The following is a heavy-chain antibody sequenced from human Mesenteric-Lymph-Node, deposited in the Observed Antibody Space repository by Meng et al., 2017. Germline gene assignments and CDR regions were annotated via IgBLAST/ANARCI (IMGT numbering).Heavy chain of an antibody. CDR3: ARDLRDDYGSGTYYDY. CDR2: IYYSGNT. Sequence: SETLSLTCTASGGSINVHYWRWIRQPPGKGLEWIGHIYYSGNTNYNPSLKSRVTISMDPSKSQFSLNLSSVTAAETAIYYCARDLRDDYGSGTYYDYWGQGTLVTVSS. CDR1: GGSINVHY. D-gene: IGHD3-10*01. J-gene: IGHJ4*02. V-gene: IGHV4-59*11.